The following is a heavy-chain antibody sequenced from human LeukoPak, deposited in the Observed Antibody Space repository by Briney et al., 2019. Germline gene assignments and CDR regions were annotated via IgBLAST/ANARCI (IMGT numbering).Heavy chain of an antibody. D-gene: IGHD6-19*01. CDR1: GYTFTSYD. V-gene: IGHV1-8*03. CDR3: ARGRSSGWYEGIYYYYYMDV. J-gene: IGHJ6*03. CDR2: MNPNSGNT. Sequence: ASVKVSCKASGYTFTSYDTNWVRQATGQGLEWMGWMNPNSGNTGYAQKFQGRVTITRNTSISTAYMELSSLRSEDTAVYYCARGRSSGWYEGIYYYYYMDVWGKGTTVTVSS.